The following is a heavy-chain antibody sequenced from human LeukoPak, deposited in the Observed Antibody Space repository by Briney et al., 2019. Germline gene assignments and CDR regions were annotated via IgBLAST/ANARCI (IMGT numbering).Heavy chain of an antibody. Sequence: SETLSLTRTVSGGSISSYYWSWVRQPPGKGLEWIGYIYYSGSTNYNPSLKSRVTISVDTSKNQFSLKLSSVTAADTAVYYCARVRGAARRGNWFDPWGQGTLVTVSS. CDR1: GGSISSYY. CDR2: IYYSGST. V-gene: IGHV4-59*01. CDR3: ARVRGAARRGNWFDP. J-gene: IGHJ5*02. D-gene: IGHD6-6*01.